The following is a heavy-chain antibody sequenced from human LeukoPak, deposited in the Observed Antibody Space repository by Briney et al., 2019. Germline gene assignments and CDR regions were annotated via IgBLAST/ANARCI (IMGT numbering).Heavy chain of an antibody. D-gene: IGHD3-22*01. J-gene: IGHJ5*02. CDR3: ARDRDSSGYYT. CDR1: GFTFSSYS. Sequence: GGSLRLSCAASGFTFSSYSMNWVRQAPGKGLEWVSYISSSSTIYYADSVKGRFTISRDNAKNSLYLQMNSLRAEDTAVYYCARDRDSSGYYTWGQGTLVTVSS. V-gene: IGHV3-48*04. CDR2: ISSSSTI.